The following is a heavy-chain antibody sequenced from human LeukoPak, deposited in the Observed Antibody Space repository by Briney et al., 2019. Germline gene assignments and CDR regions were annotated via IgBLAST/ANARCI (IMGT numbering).Heavy chain of an antibody. V-gene: IGHV3-72*01. CDR3: VRPHGTGWSTQYFDY. CDR2: VRNEIHTT. D-gene: IGHD6-19*01. CDR1: GFTFSDFY. J-gene: IGHJ4*02. Sequence: PGGSLRLSCVASGFTFSDFYMDWVRQAPGKGLEWLGRVRNEIHTTEYAASVKGRFTFSRDDSKNSLFLQMNNLKTEDTAVYYCVRPHGTGWSTQYFDYWGQGTLVTVSS.